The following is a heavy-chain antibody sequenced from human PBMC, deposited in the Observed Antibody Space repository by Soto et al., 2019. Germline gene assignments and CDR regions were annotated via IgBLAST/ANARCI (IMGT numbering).Heavy chain of an antibody. V-gene: IGHV3-23*01. CDR2: LSGGGANT. Sequence: EVQVLESGGGLVQPGGSLRLSCAASGFSFTSYSRAWVRQAPGKGLAWVSGLSGGGANTFYADSVKGRFTISVDNSKNTVYLQMNSLRAEDTAVYYCARWSGYGDEWGQGTLVTVSS. CDR1: GFSFTSYS. D-gene: IGHD5-12*01. J-gene: IGHJ4*02. CDR3: ARWSGYGDE.